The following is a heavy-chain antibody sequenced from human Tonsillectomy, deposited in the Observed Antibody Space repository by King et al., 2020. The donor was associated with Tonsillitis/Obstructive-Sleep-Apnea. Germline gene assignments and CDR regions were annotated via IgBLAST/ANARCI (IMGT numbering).Heavy chain of an antibody. CDR3: AGPLNNALYYDFWSGYFY. CDR1: GFTFSSYA. J-gene: IGHJ4*02. V-gene: IGHV3-30*01. Sequence: VQLVESGGGVVQPGRSLRLSCAASGFTFSSYAMHWVRQAPGKGLVWGAVISYDGSNKYYADSVEGRFTISRDNSKNTLYLQMNSLRAEDTAGYYCAGPLNNALYYDFWSGYFYWGQGTLVTVSS. D-gene: IGHD3-3*01. CDR2: ISYDGSNK.